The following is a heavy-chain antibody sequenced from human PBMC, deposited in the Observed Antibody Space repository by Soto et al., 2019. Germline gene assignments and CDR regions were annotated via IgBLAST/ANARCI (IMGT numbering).Heavy chain of an antibody. J-gene: IGHJ4*02. D-gene: IGHD3-10*01. CDR1: GFTFSSYA. CDR3: ARAPYYYGSAKYYFDY. Sequence: GGSLRLSCAASGFTFSSYAMHWVRQAPGRGLEYVSAISSNGGSAYYANSAKGRFTTSRDNSKSTLYLQMGSLRAEDMAVYYCARAPYYYGSAKYYFDYWGQGTLVTVSS. V-gene: IGHV3-64*01. CDR2: ISSNGGSA.